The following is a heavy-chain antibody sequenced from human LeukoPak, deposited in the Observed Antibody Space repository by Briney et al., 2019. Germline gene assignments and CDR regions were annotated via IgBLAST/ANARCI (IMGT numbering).Heavy chain of an antibody. V-gene: IGHV4-59*02. CDR2: IYSSGST. Sequence: SPSLSLTCTVSCGSVSRYYWSWIRQPPGKGLEWIGYIYSSGSTTSNPSLKSRVTISADTTTNKFSLKLRSVTAADTAVYYCARATYCTNGVCRTYGMDVWGQGTTVTVSS. CDR1: CGSVSRYY. CDR3: ARATYCTNGVCRTYGMDV. J-gene: IGHJ6*02. D-gene: IGHD2-8*01.